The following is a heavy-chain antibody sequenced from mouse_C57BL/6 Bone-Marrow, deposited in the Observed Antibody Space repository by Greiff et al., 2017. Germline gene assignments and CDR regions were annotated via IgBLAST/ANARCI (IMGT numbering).Heavy chain of an antibody. CDR1: GYTFTSYW. CDR3: ARTSF. J-gene: IGHJ3*01. V-gene: IGHV1-50*01. Sequence: VQLQQPGAELVKPGASVKLSFKASGYTFTSYWMQWVKQRPGQGLEWIGEIDPSDSYTNYNQKFKGKATLTVDTSSSTAYMQLSSLTSEDSAVYYCARTSFWGQGTLVTVSA. D-gene: IGHD1-2*01. CDR2: IDPSDSYT.